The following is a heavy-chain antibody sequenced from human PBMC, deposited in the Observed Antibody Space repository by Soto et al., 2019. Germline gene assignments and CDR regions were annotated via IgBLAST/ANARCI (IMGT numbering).Heavy chain of an antibody. J-gene: IGHJ4*02. CDR3: AKWTYLDF. CDR2: IGTAGDT. V-gene: IGHV3-13*01. CDR1: GFTFSSYD. D-gene: IGHD1-26*01. Sequence: GGSLRLSCAASGFTFSSYDMHWVRQATGKGLEWVSAIGTAGDTYYPGSVKGRFTISRDTSRNTVYLQMNNLRADDTAIYYCAKWTYLDFWGQGTRVTVSS.